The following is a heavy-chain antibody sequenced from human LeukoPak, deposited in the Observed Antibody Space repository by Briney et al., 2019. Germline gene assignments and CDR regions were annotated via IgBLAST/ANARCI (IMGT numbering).Heavy chain of an antibody. J-gene: IGHJ4*02. D-gene: IGHD4-17*01. CDR3: AHYGDYRFMYYFDY. V-gene: IGHV2-5*01. CDR2: IYWNDDN. CDR1: GFSLSTSGVG. Sequence: SGPTPVNPTQTLTLTCTFSGFSLSTSGVGVGWIRQPPGKALEWLALIYWNDDNRYSPSLKSRLTITKDTSKNQVVLKMTNMDPVDTATYYCAHYGDYRFMYYFDYWGQGTLVTVSS.